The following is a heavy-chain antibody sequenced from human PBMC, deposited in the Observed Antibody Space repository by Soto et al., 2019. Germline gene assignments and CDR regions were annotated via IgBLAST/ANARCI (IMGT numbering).Heavy chain of an antibody. CDR1: GFTFSSYA. J-gene: IGHJ6*02. CDR2: ISGSGGST. V-gene: IGHV3-23*01. D-gene: IGHD3-10*01. Sequence: EVQLLESGGGLVQPGGSLRLSCAASGFTFSSYAMSWVRQAPGKGLEWVSAISGSGGSTYYADSVKGRFTISRDNSKNTLYLQMNSLRAEDTAVYYCAKDRRTYYYGSGSRGFYYYYGMDVWGQGTTVTVSS. CDR3: AKDRRTYYYGSGSRGFYYYYGMDV.